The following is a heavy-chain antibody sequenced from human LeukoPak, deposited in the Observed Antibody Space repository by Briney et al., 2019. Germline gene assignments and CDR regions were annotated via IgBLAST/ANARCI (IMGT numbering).Heavy chain of an antibody. V-gene: IGHV3-7*01. CDR3: ARDCWDYGSGSYCGIDY. Sequence: GGSLRLSCAASGFTFSTYWMSWVRQAPGKGLEWVANIKEDGSEKYYVDSVRGRFTTSRDNAENSLYLQMNSLRAEDTAVYYCARDCWDYGSGSYCGIDYWGQGTLVTVSS. D-gene: IGHD3-10*01. CDR2: IKEDGSEK. CDR1: GFTFSTYW. J-gene: IGHJ4*02.